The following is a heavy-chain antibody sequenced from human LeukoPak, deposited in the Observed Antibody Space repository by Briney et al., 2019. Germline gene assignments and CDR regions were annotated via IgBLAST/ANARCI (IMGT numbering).Heavy chain of an antibody. V-gene: IGHV3-30*02. D-gene: IGHD3-9*01. CDR1: GSAASRFTFSTFG. J-gene: IGHJ4*02. CDR2: IRYDGTNK. CDR3: AKGYYFDILSGYSSLDS. Sequence: GGSLRLSCAASGSAASRFTFSTFGMHWVRQAPGKGLEWVAFIRYDGTNKYYADSVKGRFTISRDDSKNTLYLQMNSLRAEDTAAYYCAKGYYFDILSGYSSLDSWGQGTLVTVSS.